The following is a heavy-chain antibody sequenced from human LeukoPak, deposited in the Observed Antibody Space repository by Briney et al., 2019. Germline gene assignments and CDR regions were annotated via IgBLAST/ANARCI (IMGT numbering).Heavy chain of an antibody. Sequence: GGSLRLSCADPGLRLRDNNMTSVRQAPGKGLDWVSIIYPNGRTYYADSVKGRFTISRDNSKNTLNLQMNSLRVEDTAVYYCARAWTGDYWGQGTLVTVSS. J-gene: IGHJ4*02. D-gene: IGHD3/OR15-3a*01. CDR3: ARAWTGDY. V-gene: IGHV3-53*01. CDR2: IYPNGRT. CDR1: GLRLRDNN.